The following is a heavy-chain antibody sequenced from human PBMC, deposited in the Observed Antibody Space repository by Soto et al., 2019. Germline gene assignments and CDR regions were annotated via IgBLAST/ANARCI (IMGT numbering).Heavy chain of an antibody. CDR1: GFTFSSYS. CDR3: ARGDLYDFWSGYPPYGMDV. V-gene: IGHV3-21*01. Sequence: GGSLRLSCAASGFTFSSYSMDWVRQAPGKGLEWVSSTSSSSSYIYYADSVKGRFTISRDNAKNSLYLQMNSLRAEDTAVYYCARGDLYDFWSGYPPYGMDVWGQGTTVTVSS. D-gene: IGHD3-3*01. J-gene: IGHJ6*02. CDR2: TSSSSSYI.